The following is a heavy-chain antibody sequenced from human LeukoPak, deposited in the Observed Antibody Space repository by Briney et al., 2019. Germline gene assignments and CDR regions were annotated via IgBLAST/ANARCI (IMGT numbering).Heavy chain of an antibody. CDR1: GYTFSDYY. J-gene: IGHJ6*02. CDR3: ARGGPGDYYYYGMDV. V-gene: IGHV1-2*02. Sequence: ASVKVSCKASGYTFSDYYMHWVRQAPGQGLEWMGWINPKNDDTNYAQKFQGRVTMTRNTSISTAYMELSSLRSEDTAVYYCARGGPGDYYYYGMDVWGQGTTVTVSS. D-gene: IGHD1-14*01. CDR2: INPKNDDT.